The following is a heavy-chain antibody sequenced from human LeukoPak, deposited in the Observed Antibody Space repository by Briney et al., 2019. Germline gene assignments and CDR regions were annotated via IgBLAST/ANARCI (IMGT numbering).Heavy chain of an antibody. D-gene: IGHD6-19*01. J-gene: IGHJ4*02. V-gene: IGHV4-59*01. CDR3: AGDPTATAVAGTEDY. CDR1: GGSISSYY. Sequence: SETLSLTCTVSGGSISSYYWSWIRQPPGKGLEWIGYIYYSGSTNYNPSLKSRVTIPVDTSKNQLSLKLSSVTAADTAVYYCAGDPTATAVAGTEDYWGQGTLVTVSS. CDR2: IYYSGST.